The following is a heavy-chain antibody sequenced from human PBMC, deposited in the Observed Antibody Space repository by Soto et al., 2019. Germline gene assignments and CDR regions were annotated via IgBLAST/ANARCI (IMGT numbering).Heavy chain of an antibody. V-gene: IGHV3-15*07. J-gene: IGHJ4*02. CDR1: GFSITNTW. Sequence: EVQLVESGGGLVQPGGSLRLSCAASGFSITNTWMHWVRQAPGKGLEWVGGVKSKADGGTADYAAPVKGRFTVSRDDSKNTQYLQMNSLKMEDTAVYYCNSYPDFWGGHTPLWGQGTLVTVSS. CDR3: NSYPDFWGGHTPL. D-gene: IGHD3-3*01. CDR2: VKSKADGGTA.